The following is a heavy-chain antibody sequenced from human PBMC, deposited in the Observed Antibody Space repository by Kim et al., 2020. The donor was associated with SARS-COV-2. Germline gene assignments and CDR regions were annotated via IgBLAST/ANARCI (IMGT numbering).Heavy chain of an antibody. D-gene: IGHD3-3*01. J-gene: IGHJ5*02. Sequence: SETLSLTCAVSGGSISSSNWWSWVRQPPGKGLEWIGEIYHSGSTNYNPSLKSRVTISVDKSKNQFSLKLSSVTAADTAVYYCARAPLGDFWSGYGNYWFDPWGQGTLVTVSS. CDR2: IYHSGST. CDR3: ARAPLGDFWSGYGNYWFDP. V-gene: IGHV4-4*02. CDR1: GGSISSSNW.